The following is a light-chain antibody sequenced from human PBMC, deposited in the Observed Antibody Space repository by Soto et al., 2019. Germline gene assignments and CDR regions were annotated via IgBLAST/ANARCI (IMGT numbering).Light chain of an antibody. CDR1: QSVSSK. CDR2: DAS. CDR3: QQFGSSPLFT. Sequence: EIVMTQSPATLSVSPGERVTLSCRASQSVSSKLAWFQQKPGQAPRLIIYDASKRPTGIPERFSGSGSGTDFTLTINRLEPEDFAVYYCQQFGSSPLFTFGPGTKVDIK. V-gene: IGKV3-20*01. J-gene: IGKJ3*01.